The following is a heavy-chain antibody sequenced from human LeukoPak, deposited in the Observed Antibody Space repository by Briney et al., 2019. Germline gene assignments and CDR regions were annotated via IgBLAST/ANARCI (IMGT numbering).Heavy chain of an antibody. CDR1: EFTFSSYG. J-gene: IGHJ6*02. CDR2: MSYEGSGK. V-gene: IGHV3-30*03. Sequence: RGSLRLSCAAPEFTFSSYGLHWVRQAPGKGLEGVAVMSYEGSGKYYADSVKGRFTISRDNSKSTLYMQMNSLRAEDTAVYYCAREAGYGMDVWGQGTTVTVSS. CDR3: AREAGYGMDV.